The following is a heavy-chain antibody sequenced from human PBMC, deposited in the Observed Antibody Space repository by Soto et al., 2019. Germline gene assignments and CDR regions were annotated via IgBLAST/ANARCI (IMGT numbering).Heavy chain of an antibody. V-gene: IGHV4-59*08. J-gene: IGHJ4*02. D-gene: IGHD5-12*01. CDR1: GGPISSYY. Sequence: PSETLSLTYTVSGGPISSYYWSWIRQPPGKGLEWIGYIYYSGSTNYNPSLKSRVTISVDTSKNQFSLKLSSVTAADTAVYYCARHFGYSGYERYDYWGQGTLVTVSS. CDR3: ARHFGYSGYERYDY. CDR2: IYYSGST.